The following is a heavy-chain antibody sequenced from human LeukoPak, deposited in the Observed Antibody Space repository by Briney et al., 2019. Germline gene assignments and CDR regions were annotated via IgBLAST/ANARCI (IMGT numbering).Heavy chain of an antibody. CDR1: GGSISSYY. D-gene: IGHD6-19*01. CDR3: ARHGIAVAGTVLSGVDP. V-gene: IGHV4-59*08. J-gene: IGHJ5*02. Sequence: SETLSLTCTVSGGSISSYYWSWIWQPPGKGLEWIGYIYYSGSTNYNPSLKSRVTISVDTSKNQFSLKLSSVTAADTAVYYCARHGIAVAGTVLSGVDPWGQGTLVTVSS. CDR2: IYYSGST.